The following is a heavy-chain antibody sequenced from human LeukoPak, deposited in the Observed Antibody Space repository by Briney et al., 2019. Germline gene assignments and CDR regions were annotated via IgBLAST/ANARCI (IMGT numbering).Heavy chain of an antibody. V-gene: IGHV4-59*01. CDR1: GGSISSYY. CDR2: IYYSGST. J-gene: IGHJ4*02. Sequence: SETLSLTCTVSGGSISSYYWSWIRQPPGKGLEWIGYIYYSGSTNYNPSLKSRVTISVDTSKNQFSLKLSSVTAADTAVYYCARVLYDYDSSGYYYYLDYWGQGTLVTVSS. CDR3: ARVLYDYDSSGYYYYLDY. D-gene: IGHD3-22*01.